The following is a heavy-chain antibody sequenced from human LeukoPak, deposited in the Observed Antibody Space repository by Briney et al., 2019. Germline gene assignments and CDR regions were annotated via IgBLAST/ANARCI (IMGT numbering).Heavy chain of an antibody. CDR2: TYYRSKWYN. CDR1: GDGVSSNSAA. J-gene: IGHJ4*02. D-gene: IGHD3-22*01. V-gene: IGHV6-1*01. CDR3: ARVSGTYYYDSSGYYYFDY. Sequence: SQTLSLTCAISGDGVSSNSAAWNWVRQSPSRGLEWLGRTYYRSKWYNDYAVSVKSRITINPDTSKNQFSLKLSSVTAADTAVYYCARVSGTYYYDSSGYYYFDYWGQGTLVTVSS.